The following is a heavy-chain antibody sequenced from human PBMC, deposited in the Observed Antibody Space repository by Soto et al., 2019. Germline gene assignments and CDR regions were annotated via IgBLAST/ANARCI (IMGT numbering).Heavy chain of an antibody. CDR2: ISAYNGNT. V-gene: IGHV1-18*01. CDR1: GHTFTSYG. CDR3: RRVTFGGGIVIEGVDAFDN. Sequence: ASVKVSCKASGHTFTSYGISWVRQAPGQGLEWMGWISAYNGNTNYAQKLQGRVTMSTDTSTSTAYMELRSLRSDDTAVYYCRRVTFGGGIVIEGVDAFDNWGQGTMVTLSS. J-gene: IGHJ3*02. D-gene: IGHD3-16*02.